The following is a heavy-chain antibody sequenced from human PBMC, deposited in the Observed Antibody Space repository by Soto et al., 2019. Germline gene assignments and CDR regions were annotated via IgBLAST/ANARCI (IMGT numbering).Heavy chain of an antibody. CDR1: GASISSSDCC. CDR2: IYYAGSP. D-gene: IGHD4-17*01. V-gene: IGHV4-31*03. CDR3: ARDRGAKHDYGHLSWFHR. J-gene: IGHJ5*02. Sequence: SETLPLTCTVSGASISSSDCCWAWFRQHPGRGLEWIGFIYYAGSPYYNPSLESRVTISVDASKNQFSLNLYSVTAADTAVYYCARDRGAKHDYGHLSWFHRWGQGTLVTVSS.